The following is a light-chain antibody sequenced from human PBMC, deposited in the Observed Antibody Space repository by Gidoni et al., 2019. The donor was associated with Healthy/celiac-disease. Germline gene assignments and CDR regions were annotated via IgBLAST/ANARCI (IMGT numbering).Light chain of an antibody. CDR1: QGISSY. CDR3: QQLSSSPLT. CDR2: AAS. V-gene: IGKV1-9*01. Sequence: DIQLTQSPSFLSASVGDRVTITCRASQGISSYLSWYQQKPGKAPKLLIYAASTLQSGVPSRFSGSGSGTEFTLTISSLQPEDFATYSCQQLSSSPLTFGPGTKVDIK. J-gene: IGKJ3*01.